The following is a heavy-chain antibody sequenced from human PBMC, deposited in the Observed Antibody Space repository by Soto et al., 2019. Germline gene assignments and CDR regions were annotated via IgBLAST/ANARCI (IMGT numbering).Heavy chain of an antibody. CDR2: IIPIFGTA. J-gene: IGHJ5*02. Sequence: QVQLVQSGAEVKKPGASVKVSCKASGGTFSSYAISWVRQAPGQGLEWMGGIIPIFGTANYAQKFQGRVTITADESTSTAYMEPSSLRSEDTAVYYCARNGLGSGYYRESRWFDPWGQGTLVTVSS. D-gene: IGHD3-3*01. CDR1: GGTFSSYA. V-gene: IGHV1-69*13. CDR3: ARNGLGSGYYRESRWFDP.